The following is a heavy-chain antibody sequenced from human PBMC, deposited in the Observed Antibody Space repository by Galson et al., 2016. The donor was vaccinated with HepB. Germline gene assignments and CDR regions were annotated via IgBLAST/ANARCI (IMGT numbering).Heavy chain of an antibody. J-gene: IGHJ4*02. D-gene: IGHD3-3*01. Sequence: SLRLSCAASGFSFSQTWMHRVRKVSGKGLEWVSRIHSDAINTHFADSVKGRFTISRDNAKNTLYLQMNSLRVEDTAVYYCARDWYYAVDYWGQGTPVTVSS. V-gene: IGHV3-74*01. CDR2: IHSDAINT. CDR1: GFSFSQTW. CDR3: ARDWYYAVDY.